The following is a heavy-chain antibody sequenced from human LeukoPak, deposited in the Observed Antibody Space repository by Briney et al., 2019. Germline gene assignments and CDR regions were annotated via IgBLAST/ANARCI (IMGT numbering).Heavy chain of an antibody. V-gene: IGHV3-53*04. J-gene: IGHJ6*02. D-gene: IGHD3-10*01. CDR3: APPSGVVRLGV. CDR2: IYSGGDT. Sequence: PGGSLRLSCAVSGLTVGSNYMSWVRQAPGKGLEWVSVIYSGGDTYYADAVKGRFTISRHNSKNTLYLQMSSLRTEDTAVYYCAPPSGVVRLGVWGQGTTVTVPS. CDR1: GLTVGSNY.